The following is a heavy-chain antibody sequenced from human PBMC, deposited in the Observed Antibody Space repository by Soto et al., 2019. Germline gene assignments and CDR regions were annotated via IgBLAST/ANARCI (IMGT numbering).Heavy chain of an antibody. CDR3: ARVAYCSGGFCLAGSGPGGTFDL. D-gene: IGHD2-15*01. CDR2: ISNSGTTI. J-gene: IGHJ3*01. CDR1: GFIFSDYY. Sequence: KAGGSLRLSCAASGFIFSDYYMSWIRQAPGKGLEWISYISNSGTTIYYADSVKGRFTFSRDNAKDSLYLQMNSLRAEDTAVYYCARVAYCSGGFCLAGSGPGGTFDLWGQGTMVTVSS. V-gene: IGHV3-11*01.